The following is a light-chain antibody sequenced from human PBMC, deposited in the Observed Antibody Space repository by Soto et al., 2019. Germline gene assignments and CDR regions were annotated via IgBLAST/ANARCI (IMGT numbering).Light chain of an antibody. Sequence: EMVMTQSPATLSVSPGERATLSCRASQSVSSNLAWYQLKPGQAPRLLIYDASTRATGIPARFTGSGSGTEFTLTISSLQSEDFAVYYCQQYNNWPRTFGQGTKVEIK. J-gene: IGKJ1*01. CDR1: QSVSSN. CDR2: DAS. CDR3: QQYNNWPRT. V-gene: IGKV3-15*01.